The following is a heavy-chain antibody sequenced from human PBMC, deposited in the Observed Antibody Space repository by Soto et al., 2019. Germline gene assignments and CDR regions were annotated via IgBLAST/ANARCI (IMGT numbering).Heavy chain of an antibody. Sequence: PGESLKISCKGSGYSFTKYWIGWVRQMPGKGLEWMAIIYPGDSDTRYSPSFQGQVTISADKSISTAYLQWSSLKASDTALYYCASPSSTPGTATAFDIWGQGTMVTVSS. D-gene: IGHD1-1*01. CDR2: IYPGDSDT. CDR3: ASPSSTPGTATAFDI. J-gene: IGHJ3*02. CDR1: GYSFTKYW. V-gene: IGHV5-51*01.